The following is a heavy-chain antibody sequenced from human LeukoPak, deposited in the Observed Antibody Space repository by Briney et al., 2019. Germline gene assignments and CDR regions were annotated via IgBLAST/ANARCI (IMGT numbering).Heavy chain of an antibody. Sequence: NPSETLSLTCAVYGGSFSGYYWSWIRQPPGKGLEWIGEINHSGSTNYNPSLKSRVTISVDTSKNQFSLKLSSVTAADTAVYYCASRKARGAPDYWGQGTLVTVSS. V-gene: IGHV4-34*01. J-gene: IGHJ4*02. CDR2: INHSGST. CDR1: GGSFSGYY. CDR3: ASRKARGAPDY. D-gene: IGHD3-10*01.